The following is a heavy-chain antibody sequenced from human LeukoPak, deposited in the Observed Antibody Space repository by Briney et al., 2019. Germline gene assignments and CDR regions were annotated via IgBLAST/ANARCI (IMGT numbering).Heavy chain of an antibody. J-gene: IGHJ4*02. D-gene: IGHD3-22*01. CDR3: ARDSYYYDSSGYQPLSY. CDR1: GYTLTGYY. V-gene: IGHV1-2*02. CDR2: INPNSGGT. Sequence: ASVKVSCKASGYTLTGYYMHWVRQAPGQGLEWMGWINPNSGGTNYAQKLQGRVTMTTDTSTSTAYMELRSLRSDDTAVYYCARDSYYYDSSGYQPLSYWGQGTLVTVSS.